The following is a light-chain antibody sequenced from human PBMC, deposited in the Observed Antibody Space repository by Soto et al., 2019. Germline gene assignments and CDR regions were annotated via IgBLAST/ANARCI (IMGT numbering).Light chain of an antibody. CDR3: KQYNDNWT. CDR2: KAS. CDR1: QSISSW. V-gene: IGKV1-5*03. Sequence: DIQMTQSPSTLSASVGDRVAITCRAGQSISSWVVWHQEKRGKAPRLLLYKASNLESGVPSRFSGRGSGKEFTLTITSLQPDDSATYYCKQYNDNWTFGQGTKV. J-gene: IGKJ1*01.